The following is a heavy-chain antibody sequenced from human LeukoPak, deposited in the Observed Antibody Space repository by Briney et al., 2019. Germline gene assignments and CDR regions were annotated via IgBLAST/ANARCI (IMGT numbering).Heavy chain of an antibody. V-gene: IGHV3-33*01. CDR1: GFTFSSYG. D-gene: IGHD3-10*01. J-gene: IGHJ6*02. CDR3: ARGEYYGSGSYLGYYYYYYGTDV. Sequence: WRALRLSWAASGFTFSSYGMHWVRQAPGKGLHWVAVIGYDGSNKYYADAVKGRFTISRDNSKNTLYLQMNRLSAEDTAVYSCARGEYYGSGSYLGYYYYYYGTDVWGQGTTVTVSS. CDR2: IGYDGSNK.